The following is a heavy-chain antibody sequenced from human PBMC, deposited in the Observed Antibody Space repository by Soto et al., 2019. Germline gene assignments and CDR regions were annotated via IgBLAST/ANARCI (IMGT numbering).Heavy chain of an antibody. CDR3: ATERFRFFEWRMDV. CDR1: GFTFSSYG. J-gene: IGHJ6*02. V-gene: IGHV3-30*03. D-gene: IGHD3-3*01. CDR2: ISYDGSNK. Sequence: GGSLRLSCAASGFTFSSYGMHWVRQAPGKGLEWVAVISYDGSNKYYADSVKGRFTISRDNSKNTLYLQMNSLRAEDTAVYYCATERFRFFEWRMDVWGQGTTVTVSS.